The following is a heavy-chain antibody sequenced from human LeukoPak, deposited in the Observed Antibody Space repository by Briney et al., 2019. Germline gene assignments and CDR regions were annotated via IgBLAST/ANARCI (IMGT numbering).Heavy chain of an antibody. CDR3: ARDSLFNWNDGAFDI. D-gene: IGHD1-20*01. CDR2: IYSGGST. J-gene: IGHJ3*02. V-gene: IGHV3-53*01. CDR1: GFTVSSNY. Sequence: GGSLRLSCAASGFTVSSNYMSWARQAPGKGLGWVSVIYSGGSTYYADSVKGRFTISRDNSKNTLYLQMNSLRAEDTAVYYCARDSLFNWNDGAFDIWGQGTMVTVSS.